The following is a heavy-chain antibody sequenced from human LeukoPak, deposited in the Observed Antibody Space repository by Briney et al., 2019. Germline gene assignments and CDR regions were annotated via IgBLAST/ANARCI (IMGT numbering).Heavy chain of an antibody. D-gene: IGHD2-15*01. Sequence: SETLSLTCTVSGGSISSGGYYWSWIRQPPGKGLEWIGYIYHSGSTYYNPSLKSRVTISVDRSKNQFSLKLSSVTAADTAVYYCARGVVTDAFDIWGQGTMVTVSS. V-gene: IGHV4-30-2*01. CDR1: GGSISSGGYY. CDR2: IYHSGST. J-gene: IGHJ3*02. CDR3: ARGVVTDAFDI.